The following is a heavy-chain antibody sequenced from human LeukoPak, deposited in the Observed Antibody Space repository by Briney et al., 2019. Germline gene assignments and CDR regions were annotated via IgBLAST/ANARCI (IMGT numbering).Heavy chain of an antibody. CDR1: GFTFSSYA. D-gene: IGHD3-10*01. CDR2: ISYDGSNK. Sequence: GGSLRLSCAASGFTFSSYAMHWVRQAPGKGLEWVAVISYDGSNKYYADSVKGRFTISRDNSKNTLYLQMNSLRAEDTAVYYCAREWLDYGSGSYRHFDYWGQGTLVTVSS. J-gene: IGHJ4*02. CDR3: AREWLDYGSGSYRHFDY. V-gene: IGHV3-30*04.